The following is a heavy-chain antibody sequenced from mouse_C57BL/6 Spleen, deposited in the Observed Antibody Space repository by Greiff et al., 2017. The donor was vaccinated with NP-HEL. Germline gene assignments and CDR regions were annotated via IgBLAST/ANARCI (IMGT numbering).Heavy chain of an antibody. CDR2: INPGSGGT. Sequence: VQLQQSGAELVRPGTSVKVSCKASGYAFPNYLIEWVKQRPGQGLEWIGVINPGSGGTKYNEKFKGKATLTADKSSSTAYMQLSSLTSEDSAVYFCARSFTTVVADYWGQGTTLTVSS. J-gene: IGHJ2*01. CDR1: GYAFPNYL. D-gene: IGHD1-1*01. V-gene: IGHV1-54*01. CDR3: ARSFTTVVADY.